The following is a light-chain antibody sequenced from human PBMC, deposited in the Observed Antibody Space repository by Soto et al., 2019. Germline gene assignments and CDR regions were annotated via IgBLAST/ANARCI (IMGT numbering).Light chain of an antibody. J-gene: IGLJ2*01. CDR2: GTN. V-gene: IGLV1-44*01. Sequence: QSVLTQPLSASGTPGQRVTISCSGSSSNIGSNNVNWYQQLPGTAPKLLIYGTNQRPSGVPDRFSGSKSGTSASLAISGLQSEDEADYYCAAWDDSLNGPVFGGGTKLTVL. CDR3: AAWDDSLNGPV. CDR1: SSNIGSNN.